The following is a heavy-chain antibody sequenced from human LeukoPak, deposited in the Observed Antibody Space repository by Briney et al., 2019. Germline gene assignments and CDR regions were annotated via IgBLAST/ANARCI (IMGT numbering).Heavy chain of an antibody. D-gene: IGHD2-2*01. J-gene: IGHJ5*02. CDR2: ISGSGGST. V-gene: IGHV3-23*01. CDR3: AKDKTLGGYCSSTSCPGNWFDP. CDR1: GFTFSSYA. Sequence: GGSLRLSCAASGFTFSSYAMSWVRQAPGKGLEWVSAISGSGGSTYYADSVKGRFTISRDNSKNTLYLQMNSLRAEDTAVYYCAKDKTLGGYCSSTSCPGNWFDPWGQGTLVTASS.